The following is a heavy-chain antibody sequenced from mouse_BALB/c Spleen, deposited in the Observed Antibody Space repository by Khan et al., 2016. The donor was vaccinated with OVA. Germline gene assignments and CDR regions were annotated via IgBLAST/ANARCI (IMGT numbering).Heavy chain of an antibody. Sequence: EVKLVESGGDVVKPGGSLKLSCAASGFTFSTYGMSWVRQTPDKRLEWVATVSTGGHYTYYPDTVKGRFTISRDNAKNTLFLQMNSLKSEDTAVFYCERLADYYDIDGFAYWGQGTLVTVSS. J-gene: IGHJ3*01. CDR2: VSTGGHYT. D-gene: IGHD1-1*01. CDR3: ERLADYYDIDGFAY. CDR1: GFTFSTYG. V-gene: IGHV5-6*01.